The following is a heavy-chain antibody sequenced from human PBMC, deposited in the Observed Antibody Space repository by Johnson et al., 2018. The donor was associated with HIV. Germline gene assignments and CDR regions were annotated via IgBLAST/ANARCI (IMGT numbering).Heavy chain of an antibody. CDR2: IKSETDGGTT. V-gene: IGHV3-15*01. J-gene: IGHJ3*02. D-gene: IGHD2-15*01. Sequence: MQLVESGGGVVQPGRSLRLSCAASGFTFTNAWMSWVRQAPGKGLEWLGRIKSETDGGTTDYAAPVKDRFTISRDDSKNTLYMQMNSLKVADAAVYYCATTDIVGAFDIWGQGTMVTVSS. CDR1: GFTFTNAW. CDR3: ATTDIVGAFDI.